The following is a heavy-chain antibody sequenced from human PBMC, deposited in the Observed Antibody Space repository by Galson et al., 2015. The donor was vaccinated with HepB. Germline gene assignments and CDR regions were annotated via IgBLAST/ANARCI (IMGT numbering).Heavy chain of an antibody. D-gene: IGHD6-19*01. Sequence: RQAPGKGLEWVAVIWYDGSNKYYADSVKGRFTISRDNSKNTLYLQMNSLRAEDTAVYYCARVGGGSGWYPYDYWGQGTLVTVSS. J-gene: IGHJ4*02. CDR2: IWYDGSNK. CDR3: ARVGGGSGWYPYDY. V-gene: IGHV3-33*01.